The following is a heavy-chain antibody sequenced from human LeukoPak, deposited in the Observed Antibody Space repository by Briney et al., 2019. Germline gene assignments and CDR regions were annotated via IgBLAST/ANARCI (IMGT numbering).Heavy chain of an antibody. V-gene: IGHV3-11*04. D-gene: IGHD2-2*01. CDR3: AREIGYCSSTSCLNWFDP. J-gene: IGHJ5*02. CDR2: ISSSGSTI. Sequence: GGSLRLSCAASGFAFSDYYMSWIHQAPGKGLEWVSYISSSGSTIYYADSVKGRFTISRDNAKNSLYLQMNSLRAEDTAVYYCAREIGYCSSTSCLNWFDPWGQGTLVTVSS. CDR1: GFAFSDYY.